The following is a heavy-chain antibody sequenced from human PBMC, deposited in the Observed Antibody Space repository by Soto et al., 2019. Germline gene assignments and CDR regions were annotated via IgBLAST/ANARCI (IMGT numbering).Heavy chain of an antibody. J-gene: IGHJ5*02. CDR2: ISSNSAYI. CDR3: TRDASRDSSARGWFDP. V-gene: IGHV3-21*01. Sequence: GGSLRLSCAASGFTFRSFTINWVRQAPGKGLEWVSTISSNSAYIYYTDALRGRFTISRDNAKNSLHLQMNSLRAEDTAVYYCTRDASRDSSARGWFDPWGPGTLVTVSS. D-gene: IGHD6-13*01. CDR1: GFTFRSFT.